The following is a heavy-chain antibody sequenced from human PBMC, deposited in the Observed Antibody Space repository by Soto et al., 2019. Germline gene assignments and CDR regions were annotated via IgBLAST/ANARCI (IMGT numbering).Heavy chain of an antibody. D-gene: IGHD3-22*01. Sequence: PSETLSLTCAVHGGSFSGYYWSWIRQPPGKGLEWIGEINHSGSTNYNPSLKSRVTISVDTSKNQFSLKLSSVTAADTAVYYCARDYPNSSGSYFKYWGQGTLVTVSS. CDR3: ARDYPNSSGSYFKY. CDR2: INHSGST. V-gene: IGHV4-34*01. CDR1: GGSFSGYY. J-gene: IGHJ1*01.